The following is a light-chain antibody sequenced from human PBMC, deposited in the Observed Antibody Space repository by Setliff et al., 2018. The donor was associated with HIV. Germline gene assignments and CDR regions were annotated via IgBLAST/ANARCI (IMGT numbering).Light chain of an antibody. CDR3: MSYLSTNSYV. CDR1: SSDIGTYDR. Sequence: SVLTQPASVSGTPGQSITISCTGSSSDIGTYDRVSWYQQRPDGGPRLIIYDVIRRPSGVPHRFSGSKSGNTASLTISGLQTEDEADYYCMSYLSTNSYVFGTGTKVTVL. CDR2: DVI. J-gene: IGLJ1*01. V-gene: IGLV2-14*03.